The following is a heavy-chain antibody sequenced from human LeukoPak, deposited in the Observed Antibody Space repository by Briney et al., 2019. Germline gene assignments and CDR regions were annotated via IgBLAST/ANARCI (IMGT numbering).Heavy chain of an antibody. D-gene: IGHD3-22*01. CDR1: GFSFSTSR. V-gene: IGHV3-48*03. Sequence: GGSLRLSCEASGFSFSTSRMNWVRQAPGKGLEWVAYINPAGTPIHYADSVGGRFTISRDNGKNSLFLQMDGLRAEDTAVYYCARARGYSESGGYPAFDLWGQGALVTVSS. CDR2: INPAGTPI. J-gene: IGHJ1*01. CDR3: ARARGYSESGGYPAFDL.